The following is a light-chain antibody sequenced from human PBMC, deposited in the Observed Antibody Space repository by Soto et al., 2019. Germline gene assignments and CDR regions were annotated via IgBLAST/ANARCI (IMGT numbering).Light chain of an antibody. V-gene: IGLV2-14*01. J-gene: IGLJ1*01. CDR1: SSDVGGYNY. Sequence: QSVLTQPASVSGSPGQSITISCTGTSSDVGGYNYVSWYQQHPGKAPKLMIYDVSNRPSGVSNRFSGSKSGNTASLTISVLQAEDEADYYCSSYTSSSTYVFGTGSKVPVL. CDR2: DVS. CDR3: SSYTSSSTYV.